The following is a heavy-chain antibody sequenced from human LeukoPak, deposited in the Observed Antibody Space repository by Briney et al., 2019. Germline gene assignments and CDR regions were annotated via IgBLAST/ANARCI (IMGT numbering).Heavy chain of an antibody. J-gene: IGHJ4*02. V-gene: IGHV4-59*02. CDR1: GGSVSDYY. CDR2: IYYSGST. Sequence: PSETLSLTCTISGGSVSDYYWSWIRQPPGKGLEWIGYIYYSGSTNYNPSLKSRVTISVDTSKNQFSLKLSSVTAADTAVYYCARGYYYDSYGYWGQGTLVTVSS. CDR3: ARGYYYDSYGY. D-gene: IGHD3-22*01.